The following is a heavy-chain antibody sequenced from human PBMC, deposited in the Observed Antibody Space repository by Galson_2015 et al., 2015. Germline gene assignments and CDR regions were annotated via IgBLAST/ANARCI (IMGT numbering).Heavy chain of an antibody. V-gene: IGHV3-30-3*01. CDR2: ISYDGSNK. J-gene: IGHJ4*02. Sequence: SLRLSCAASGFTFSSYAMHWVRQAPGKGLEWVAVISYDGSNKYYADSVKGRFTISRDNPKNTLYLQMNSLRAEDTAVYYCARVGITMVRGVLYYFDYWGQGTLVTVSS. CDR3: ARVGITMVRGVLYYFDY. D-gene: IGHD3-10*01. CDR1: GFTFSSYA.